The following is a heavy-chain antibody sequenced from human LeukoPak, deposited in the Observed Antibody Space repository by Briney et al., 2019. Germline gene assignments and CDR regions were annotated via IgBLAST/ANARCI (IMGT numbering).Heavy chain of an antibody. J-gene: IGHJ5*02. V-gene: IGHV4-4*07. CDR2: IYTSGSS. D-gene: IGHD3-3*01. CDR1: GFPINCFH. Sequence: SETLSLTCSGSGFPINCFHWIWLPPPAGMELVGIGHIYTSGSSNYNPSLNRRTTISVDTSNNHYSLKRSPVTAAAPAYYYWAREGVTICGVVLGNWFDHWGQGTLVTVSS. CDR3: AREGVTICGVVLGNWFDH.